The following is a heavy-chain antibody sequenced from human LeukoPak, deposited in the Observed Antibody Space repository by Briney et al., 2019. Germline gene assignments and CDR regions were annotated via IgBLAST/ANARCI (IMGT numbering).Heavy chain of an antibody. CDR1: GFSFSSSW. J-gene: IGHJ4*02. V-gene: IGHV3-74*01. CDR2: INDDETST. D-gene: IGHD3-10*01. Sequence: GGSLRLSCAASGFSFSSSWMHWVRQVPGKGLVWVSRINDDETSTSYADSVKGRFTISRDNAKNSLYLQMNSLRAEDTALYYCAKDISHLYGSGSSLDYWGQGTLVTVSS. CDR3: AKDISHLYGSGSSLDY.